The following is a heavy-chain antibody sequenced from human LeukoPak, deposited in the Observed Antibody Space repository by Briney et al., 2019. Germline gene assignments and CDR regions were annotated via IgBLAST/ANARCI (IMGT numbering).Heavy chain of an antibody. Sequence: SETLSLTCTVSGGSISSSSYYWGWIRQPPGKGLEWIGSINFRGTTHYNPSLKSRVTISVDTSKNQFSLKLSSVTAADTAVYYCARGDSRPDYWGQGILVTVSS. CDR2: INFRGTT. CDR1: GGSISSSSYY. CDR3: ARGDSRPDY. D-gene: IGHD5-18*01. V-gene: IGHV4-39*07. J-gene: IGHJ4*02.